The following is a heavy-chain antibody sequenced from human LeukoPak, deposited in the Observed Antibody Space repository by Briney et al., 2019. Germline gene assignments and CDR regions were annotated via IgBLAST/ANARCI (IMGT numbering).Heavy chain of an antibody. Sequence: GGSLRLSCAASGFTFNSDYMTWVRQAPGKGLEWVSIIYSGGGTDHADSVKGRFTISRDNSKNMVYLQINSLRAEDTAVYYCARGTPGYNYVRGQGTLVTVSS. V-gene: IGHV3-53*01. CDR1: GFTFNSDY. J-gene: IGHJ4*02. D-gene: IGHD5-18*01. CDR2: IYSGGGT. CDR3: ARGTPGYNYV.